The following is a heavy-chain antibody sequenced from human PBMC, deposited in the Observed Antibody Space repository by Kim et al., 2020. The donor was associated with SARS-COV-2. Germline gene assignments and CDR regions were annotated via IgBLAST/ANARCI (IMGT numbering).Heavy chain of an antibody. CDR1: GYTFANYG. D-gene: IGHD7-27*01. CDR2: INPYNGNT. Sequence: ASVKVSCKASGYTFANYGITWVRQAPGQGLEWMGWINPYNGNTKHVQKLQGRVTMTTDTSTGTAYMELRSLRSDDTAVYYCARGPNPYYFDYCGQGTLVT. CDR3: ARGPNPYYFDY. V-gene: IGHV1-18*01. J-gene: IGHJ4*02.